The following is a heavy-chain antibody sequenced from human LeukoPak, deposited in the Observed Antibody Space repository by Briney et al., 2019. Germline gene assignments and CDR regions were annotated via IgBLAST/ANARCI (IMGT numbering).Heavy chain of an antibody. V-gene: IGHV3-30*04. CDR3: ARDMDYRPIGSYHYGY. CDR2: TSYDGSNK. D-gene: IGHD1-26*01. J-gene: IGHJ4*02. Sequence: GGSLRLSCAASGFTFSSYAMHWVRQAPGKGLEWVAVTSYDGSNKYYADSVKGRFTISRDNSKNTLYLQMNSLRAEDTAVYYCARDMDYRPIGSYHYGYWGQGTLVTVSS. CDR1: GFTFSSYA.